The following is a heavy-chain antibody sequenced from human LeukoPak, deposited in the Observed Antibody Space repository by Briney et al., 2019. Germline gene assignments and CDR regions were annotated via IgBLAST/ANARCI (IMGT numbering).Heavy chain of an antibody. Sequence: GGSLRLSCAASGFTFSSYGMHWVRQAPGKGLEWVAVIWYDGGNKYYADSVKGRFTISRDNSKNTLYLQTNSLRAEDTAVYYCARDLLLAPEGKYYFDYWGQGTLVTVSS. D-gene: IGHD2-15*01. CDR2: IWYDGGNK. CDR3: ARDLLLAPEGKYYFDY. J-gene: IGHJ4*02. CDR1: GFTFSSYG. V-gene: IGHV3-33*01.